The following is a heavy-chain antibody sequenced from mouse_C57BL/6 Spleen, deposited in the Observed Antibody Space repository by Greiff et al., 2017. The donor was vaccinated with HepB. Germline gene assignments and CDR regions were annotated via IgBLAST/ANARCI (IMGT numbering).Heavy chain of an antibody. J-gene: IGHJ3*01. CDR1: GFSFNTYA. V-gene: IGHV10-1*01. D-gene: IGHD3-2*02. Sequence: EVKLEESGGGLVQPKGSLKLSCAASGFSFNTYAMNWVRQAPGKGLEWVARIRSKSNNYATYYADSVKDRFTISRDDSESMLYLQMNNLKTEDTAMYYCVRGDSSGPWFAYWGQGTLVTVSA. CDR2: IRSKSNNYAT. CDR3: VRGDSSGPWFAY.